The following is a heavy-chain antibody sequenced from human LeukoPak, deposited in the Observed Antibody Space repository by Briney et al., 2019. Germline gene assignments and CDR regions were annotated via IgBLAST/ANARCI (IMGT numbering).Heavy chain of an antibody. Sequence: SETLSLTCTVSGGSISSYYWSWIRQPAGKGLEWVGRIYTSGSTNYNPSLKSRVTMSVDTSKNQFSLKLSSVTAADTAVYYCAREDDFWSGYSYNWFDPWGQGTLVTVSS. CDR1: GGSISSYY. CDR2: IYTSGST. J-gene: IGHJ5*02. V-gene: IGHV4-4*07. D-gene: IGHD3-3*01. CDR3: AREDDFWSGYSYNWFDP.